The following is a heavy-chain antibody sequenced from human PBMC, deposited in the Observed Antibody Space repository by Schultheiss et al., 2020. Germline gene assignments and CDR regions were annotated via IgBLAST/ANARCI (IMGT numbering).Heavy chain of an antibody. Sequence: GGSLRLSCAASGFTFSDYYMSWIRQAPGKGLEWVSYIISSGSTIYYADSVKGRFTISRDNAKNSLYLQMNSLRAEDTAVYYCARDPTYDSADYYYGMDVWGQGTTVTVSS. CDR1: GFTFSDYY. CDR3: ARDPTYDSADYYYGMDV. CDR2: IISSGSTI. J-gene: IGHJ6*02. V-gene: IGHV3-11*01. D-gene: IGHD3-22*01.